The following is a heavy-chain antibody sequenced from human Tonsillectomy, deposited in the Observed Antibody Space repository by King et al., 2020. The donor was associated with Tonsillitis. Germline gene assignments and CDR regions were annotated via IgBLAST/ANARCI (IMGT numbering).Heavy chain of an antibody. CDR3: ARIAVAGDPYGMDV. CDR2: INPSGGST. CDR1: GYTFTSYY. D-gene: IGHD6-19*01. Sequence: QLVQSGAEVKKPGASVKVSCEASGYTFTSYYMHWVRQAPGQGLEWMGMINPSGGSTSYAQRFQGRVTMSRDTSTTIVYMELSSLRSEDTAVYYCARIAVAGDPYGMDVWGQGTTVTVSS. V-gene: IGHV1-46*03. J-gene: IGHJ6*02.